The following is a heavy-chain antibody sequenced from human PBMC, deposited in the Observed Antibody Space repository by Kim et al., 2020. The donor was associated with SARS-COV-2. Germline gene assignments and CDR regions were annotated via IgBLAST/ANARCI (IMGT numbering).Heavy chain of an antibody. Sequence: SETLSLTCTVSGGSISSYYWSWTRQPPGKGLEWIGYIYYSGSTNYNPSLKSRVTISVDTSKNQFSLKLSSVTAADTAVYYCSRGFDYWGQGTLVTVSS. J-gene: IGHJ4*02. V-gene: IGHV4-59*08. CDR1: GGSISSYY. CDR3: SRGFDY. CDR2: IYYSGST.